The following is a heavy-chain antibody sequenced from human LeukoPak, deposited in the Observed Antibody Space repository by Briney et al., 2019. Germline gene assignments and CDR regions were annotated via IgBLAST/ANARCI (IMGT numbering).Heavy chain of an antibody. J-gene: IGHJ6*02. D-gene: IGHD2-2*03. Sequence: GASVKVSCKASGGTFSSYAISWVRQAPGQGLEWMGGIIPIFGTANYAQKFQGRVTITADESTNTAYMELSSLRSEDTAVYYCARDVGYCSSTSCYYYYYYGMDVWGQGTTVTVSS. CDR1: GGTFSSYA. V-gene: IGHV1-69*13. CDR3: ARDVGYCSSTSCYYYYYYGMDV. CDR2: IIPIFGTA.